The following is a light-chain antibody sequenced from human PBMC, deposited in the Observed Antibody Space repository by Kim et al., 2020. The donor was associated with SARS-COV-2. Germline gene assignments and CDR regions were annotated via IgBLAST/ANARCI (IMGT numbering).Light chain of an antibody. V-gene: IGLV2-11*01. CDR1: SSDVGGYNS. Sequence: GQSITIACTGTSSDVGGYNSVSWYQKHPGKAPKLVIYDVSARPSGVTDRFSGSKSGNPASLTISGLQADDEADSYCCSYAGRYTSVFGTGTKVTVL. CDR3: CSYAGRYTSV. J-gene: IGLJ1*01. CDR2: DVS.